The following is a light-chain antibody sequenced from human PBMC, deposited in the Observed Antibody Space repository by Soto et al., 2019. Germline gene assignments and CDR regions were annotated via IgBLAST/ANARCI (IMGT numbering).Light chain of an antibody. CDR3: SSYTRSGTLGV. CDR1: SSDVGGYNY. V-gene: IGLV2-14*01. Sequence: QSALTQPASVSGSPGQSITISCTGTSSDVGGYNYVSWYQQHPGKAPKLMIYEVSNRPSGVSNRFSDSKSGNTASLTISGLQAEDEAEYYCSSYTRSGTLGVFGTGTKLTVL. CDR2: EVS. J-gene: IGLJ1*01.